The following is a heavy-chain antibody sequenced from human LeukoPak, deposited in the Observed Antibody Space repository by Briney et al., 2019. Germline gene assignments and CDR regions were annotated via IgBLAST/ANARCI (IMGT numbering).Heavy chain of an antibody. V-gene: IGHV1-2*02. CDR1: GYTFTGYY. D-gene: IGHD3-10*01. Sequence: GASVKVSCKASGYTFTGYYMHWVRQAPGQGLEWMGWINPNSGGTNYAQKFQGRVTMTRDTSISTAYMELSRLRSDDTAVYYCARVGSGSKNYYFDYWGQGTLVTVSS. J-gene: IGHJ4*02. CDR2: INPNSGGT. CDR3: ARVGSGSKNYYFDY.